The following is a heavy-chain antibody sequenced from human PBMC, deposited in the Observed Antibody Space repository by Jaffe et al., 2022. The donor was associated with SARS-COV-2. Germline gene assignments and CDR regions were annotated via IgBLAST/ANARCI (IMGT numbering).Heavy chain of an antibody. D-gene: IGHD3-22*01. CDR1: GGSISSSSYY. V-gene: IGHV4-39*01. CDR2: IYYSGST. J-gene: IGHJ4*02. CDR3: ARHLSETNYYDSSGYYSFDY. Sequence: QLQLQESGPGLVKPSETLSLTCTVSGGSISSSSYYWGWIRQPPGKGLEWIGSIYYSGSTYYNPSLKSRVTISVDTSKNQFSLKLSSVTAADTAVYYCARHLSETNYYDSSGYYSFDYWGQGTLVTVSS.